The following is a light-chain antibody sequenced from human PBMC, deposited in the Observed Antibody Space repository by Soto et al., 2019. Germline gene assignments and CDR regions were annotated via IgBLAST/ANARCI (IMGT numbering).Light chain of an antibody. V-gene: IGKV1-9*01. J-gene: IGKJ3*01. CDR1: QGISSY. CDR2: AAS. CDR3: QQLNNYPRT. Sequence: DIQLTQSPSFLSASVGDRVTITCRASQGISSYLAWYQQKPGKAPKLLIYAASTLQSGVPSRFSGSGSGTEFTLTIRSLQPEDVATDYCQQLNNYPRTFGPGTKVDIK.